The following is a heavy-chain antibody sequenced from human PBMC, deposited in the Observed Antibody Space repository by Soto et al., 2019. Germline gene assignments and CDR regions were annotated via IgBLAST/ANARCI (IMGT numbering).Heavy chain of an antibody. V-gene: IGHV4-59*08. J-gene: IGHJ6*02. CDR3: ARHSPPFFYGSGPWDV. CDR2: IYSSGST. D-gene: IGHD3-10*01. Sequence: QVQLQESGPGLVRPSETLSLTCTVSSGSISNSYWSWIRQSPGKGLEWIGYIYSSGSTNYNPSLKSRVTISVDTSKNQFSLKLSSLIAADTAVYYCARHSPPFFYGSGPWDVWGQGTTVTVSS. CDR1: SGSISNSY.